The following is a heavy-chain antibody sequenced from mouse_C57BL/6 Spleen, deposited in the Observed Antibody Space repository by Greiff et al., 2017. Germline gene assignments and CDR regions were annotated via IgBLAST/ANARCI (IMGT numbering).Heavy chain of an antibody. CDR3: ASKPWFAY. D-gene: IGHD6-1*01. CDR2: INPSSGYT. V-gene: IGHV1-4*01. Sequence: QVQLKESGAELARPGASVKMSCKASGYTFTSYTMHWVKQRPGQGLEWIGYINPSSGYTKYNQKFKDKATLTADKSSSTAYMQLSSLTSEDSAVYYCASKPWFAYWGQGTLVTVSA. CDR1: GYTFTSYT. J-gene: IGHJ3*01.